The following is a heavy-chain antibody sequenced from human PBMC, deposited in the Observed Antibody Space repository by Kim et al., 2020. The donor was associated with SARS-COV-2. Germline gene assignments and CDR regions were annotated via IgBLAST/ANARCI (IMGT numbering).Heavy chain of an antibody. CDR3: ARRGTNQPYSAYDPRFYM. V-gene: IGHV4-59*08. D-gene: IGHD5-12*01. Sequence: SETLSLTCTVSGGSISSYYWSWIRQPTGQGLEWIGSSHFSGNTDYNPSLKSRVTLSLDTSENQFSLKLTYVTAADTAVYYCARRGTNQPYSAYDPRFYM. CDR2: SHFSGNT. J-gene: IGHJ6*03. CDR1: GGSISSYY.